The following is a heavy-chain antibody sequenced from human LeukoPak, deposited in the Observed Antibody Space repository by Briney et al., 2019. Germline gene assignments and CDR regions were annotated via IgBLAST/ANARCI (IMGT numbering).Heavy chain of an antibody. J-gene: IGHJ4*02. CDR3: ARGHDYYDNSGYPPLDY. Sequence: PGGSLRLSCAASGFTFSDHYMDWVPQAPGKGLEWVGRTRNKAHSYTTQYAASVKGRFTISRDASKNSLYLQMNSLKTEDTAVYYCARGHDYYDNSGYPPLDYWGQGTLVTVSS. V-gene: IGHV3-72*01. D-gene: IGHD3-22*01. CDR1: GFTFSDHY. CDR2: TRNKAHSYTT.